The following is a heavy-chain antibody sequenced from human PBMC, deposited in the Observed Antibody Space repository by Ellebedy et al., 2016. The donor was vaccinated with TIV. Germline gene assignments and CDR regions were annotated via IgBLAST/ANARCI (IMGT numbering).Heavy chain of an antibody. Sequence: PGGSLRLSCTASGFTFSRYGMHWVRQAPGEGLEWVALIWYDGSNKFYADSVKGRFTISRDNSKNTLYLEMNSLRAEDTAVYYCAKPQYTALYYYGMDVWGLGTTVTVSS. V-gene: IGHV3-33*06. J-gene: IGHJ6*02. CDR1: GFTFSRYG. CDR2: IWYDGSNK. D-gene: IGHD5-18*01. CDR3: AKPQYTALYYYGMDV.